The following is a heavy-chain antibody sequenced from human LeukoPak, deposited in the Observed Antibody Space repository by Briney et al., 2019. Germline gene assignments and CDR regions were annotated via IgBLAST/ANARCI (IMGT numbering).Heavy chain of an antibody. CDR1: GGSFSGYY. D-gene: IGHD6-6*01. CDR2: INHSGST. J-gene: IGHJ6*02. CDR3: ARGRYSSSPVSFSYYYYGMDV. V-gene: IGHV4-34*01. Sequence: NPSETLSLTCAVYGGSFSGYYWSWIRQPPGKGLEWIGEINHSGSTNYNPSLKSRVTILVDTSKNQFSLKLSSVTAADTAVYYCARGRYSSSPVSFSYYYYGMDVWGQGTTVTVSS.